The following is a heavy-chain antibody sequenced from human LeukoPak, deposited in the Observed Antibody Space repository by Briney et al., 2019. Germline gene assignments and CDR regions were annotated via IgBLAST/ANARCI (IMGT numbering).Heavy chain of an antibody. CDR1: GGSFSGYY. J-gene: IGHJ4*02. V-gene: IGHV4-34*01. CDR3: AREDNTVTLGH. CDR2: INHSGST. D-gene: IGHD4-17*01. Sequence: PSETLSLTCAVYGGSFSGYYWSWIRQPPGKGLEWIGEINHSGSTNYNPSLKSRVTISVDTPKNQFSLKLSSVTAADTAVYYCAREDNTVTLGHWGQGTLVTVSS.